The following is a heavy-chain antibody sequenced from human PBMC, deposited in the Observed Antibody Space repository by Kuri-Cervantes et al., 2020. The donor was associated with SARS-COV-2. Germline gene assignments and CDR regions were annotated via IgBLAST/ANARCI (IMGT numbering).Heavy chain of an antibody. D-gene: IGHD5-24*01. J-gene: IGHJ4*02. V-gene: IGHV3-30*18. Sequence: GGSLRLSCAASTFTFNNYALIWVRQAPGKGLEWVAVISYDGTNKYYADSVKGRFTISRDNSKNTLYLQMNSLRPEDTAVYYCAKSFDPYNSLSGDYFDYWGQGTLVTVSS. CDR1: TFTFNNYA. CDR2: ISYDGTNK. CDR3: AKSFDPYNSLSGDYFDY.